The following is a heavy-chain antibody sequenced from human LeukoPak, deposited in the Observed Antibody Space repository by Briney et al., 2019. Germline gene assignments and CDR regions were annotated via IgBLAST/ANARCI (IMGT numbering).Heavy chain of an antibody. D-gene: IGHD6-6*01. Sequence: GGSLRLSCAASGFTFSNYGMTWVRQAPGKGLEWVSSIGESGQSTYYADSVKGRFTISRDNSKHTLYLQMNTLGADDMALYYCAKRIEYSSSSAYFDYWGQGTLVTVSS. CDR3: AKRIEYSSSSAYFDY. CDR1: GFTFSNYG. CDR2: IGESGQST. J-gene: IGHJ4*02. V-gene: IGHV3-23*01.